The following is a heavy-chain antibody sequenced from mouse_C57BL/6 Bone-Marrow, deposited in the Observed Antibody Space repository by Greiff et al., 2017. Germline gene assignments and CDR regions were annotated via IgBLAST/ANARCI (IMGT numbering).Heavy chain of an antibody. CDR2: INPGSGGT. J-gene: IGHJ1*03. V-gene: IGHV1-54*01. Sequence: QVQLQQSGAELVRPGTSVKVSCKASGYAFTNYLIEWVKQRPGQGLEWIGVINPGSGGTTYNEKFKGKATLTADKSSSTAYMQLSSLTSEDSAVYFCARKERDWYFDVWGTGTTVTVSS. CDR1: GYAFTNYL. CDR3: ARKERDWYFDV.